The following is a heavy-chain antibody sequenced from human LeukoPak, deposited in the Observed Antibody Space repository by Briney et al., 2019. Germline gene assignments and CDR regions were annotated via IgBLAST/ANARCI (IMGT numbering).Heavy chain of an antibody. CDR3: ARDGDYSLGGFGY. CDR1: GYTFTTYG. Sequence: ASVKVSCKASGYTFTTYGISWVRQAPGQGLEWMGWINPNSGGTNYAQKFQGWVTMTWDTSISTAYMELSRLRSDDTAVYYCARDGDYSLGGFGYWGQGTLVTVSS. D-gene: IGHD4-17*01. J-gene: IGHJ4*02. V-gene: IGHV1-2*04. CDR2: INPNSGGT.